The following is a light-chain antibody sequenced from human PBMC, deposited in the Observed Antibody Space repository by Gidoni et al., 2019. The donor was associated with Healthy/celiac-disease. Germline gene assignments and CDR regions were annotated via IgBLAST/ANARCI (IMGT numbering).Light chain of an antibody. Sequence: EIVLTQSPATLSLSPGERATLSFRASQSVSSYLAWYQQKPGQAPRLLIYDASNRAPGIPARFSGSGSGTDFTLTISSLEPEDFAVYYCQQRSNWPRTFAHGTKLEIK. CDR3: QQRSNWPRT. CDR2: DAS. V-gene: IGKV3-11*01. CDR1: QSVSSY. J-gene: IGKJ2*01.